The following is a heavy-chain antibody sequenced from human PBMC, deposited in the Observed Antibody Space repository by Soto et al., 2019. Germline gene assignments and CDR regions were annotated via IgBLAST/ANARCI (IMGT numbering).Heavy chain of an antibody. J-gene: IGHJ4*02. V-gene: IGHV3-23*01. Sequence: EVQLLESGGGLVQPGGSLRLSCAASGFTFNSYGMSWVRQAPGKGLEWVAVVSPSGENTNYADSVKGRFTISRDNSNNTVNSQMNSLRAEDRAIYFCAKTGFGGYDYWGSGALVTVSS. CDR3: AKTGFGGYDY. CDR1: GFTFNSYG. D-gene: IGHD3-16*01. CDR2: VSPSGENT.